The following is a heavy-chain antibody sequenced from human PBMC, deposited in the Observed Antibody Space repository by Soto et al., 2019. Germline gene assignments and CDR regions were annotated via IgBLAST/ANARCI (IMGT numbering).Heavy chain of an antibody. CDR1: GDSISTVDYF. Sequence: SETLSLTCSVSGDSISTVDYFWAWIRQPPGQALEYIGYIYKSTTTYYNPSFESRVAISLDTSKSQFSLTVTSVTAADTAVYFCARGRYCLNGRCFPNWFDSWGQGTLVTVSS. J-gene: IGHJ5*01. CDR2: IYKSTTT. CDR3: ARGRYCLNGRCFPNWFDS. V-gene: IGHV4-30-4*01. D-gene: IGHD2-15*01.